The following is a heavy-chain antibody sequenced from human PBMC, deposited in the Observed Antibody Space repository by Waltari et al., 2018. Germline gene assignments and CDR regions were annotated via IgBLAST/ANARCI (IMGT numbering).Heavy chain of an antibody. D-gene: IGHD6-19*01. J-gene: IGHJ4*02. CDR2: IRANNGDT. V-gene: IGHV1-18*01. CDR3: ARETASGWLDN. Sequence: QVHLVQSGAEVRKPGASVKVPCKASGYTFSSFGFTWVRQAPGQGLEWMGWIRANNGDTNYAQKFQGRVTMTADTSTNTAYMELRSLTFDDTAVYFCARETASGWLDNWGQGSLVTVSS. CDR1: GYTFSSFG.